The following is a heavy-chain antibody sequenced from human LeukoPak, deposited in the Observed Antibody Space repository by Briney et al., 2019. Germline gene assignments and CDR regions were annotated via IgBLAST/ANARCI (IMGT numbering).Heavy chain of an antibody. J-gene: IGHJ6*02. CDR3: ARGRRGSSSWYLYYYYGMDV. CDR1: GGSFSGYY. CDR2: INHSGNT. Sequence: SETLSLTCAVYGGSFSGYYWSWIRQPPGKGLEWIGEINHSGNTNYNPSLKSRVTISVDTSKNQFSLKLSSVTAADTAVYYCARGRRGSSSWYLYYYYGMDVWGQGTTVTVSS. V-gene: IGHV4-34*01. D-gene: IGHD6-13*01.